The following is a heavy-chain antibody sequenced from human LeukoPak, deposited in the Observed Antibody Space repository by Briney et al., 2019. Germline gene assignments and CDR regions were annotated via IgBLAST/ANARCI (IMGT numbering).Heavy chain of an antibody. V-gene: IGHV1-69*06. CDR1: GGTFSSYA. J-gene: IGHJ5*02. CDR2: IIPIFGTA. D-gene: IGHD5-18*01. CDR3: ARDPSRGGYSFLGWFDP. Sequence: SVKVSCKASGGTFSSYAISWVRQAPGQGLEWMGGIIPIFGTANYAQKFQGRVTITADKSTSTAYMELSSLRSEDTAVYYCARDPSRGGYSFLGWFDPWGQGTLVTVSS.